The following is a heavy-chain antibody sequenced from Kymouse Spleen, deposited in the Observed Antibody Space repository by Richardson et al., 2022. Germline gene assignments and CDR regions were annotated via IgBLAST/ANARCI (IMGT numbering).Heavy chain of an antibody. CDR1: GGSISSSSYY. Sequence: QLQLQESGPGLVKPSETLSLTCTVSGGSISSSSYYWGWIRQPPGKGLEWIGSIYYSGSTYYNPSLKSRVTISVDTSKNQFSLKLSSVTAADTAVYYCARTYYDILTGYQYYFDYWGQGTLVTVSS. V-gene: IGHV4-39*01. CDR2: IYYSGST. J-gene: IGHJ4*02. CDR3: ARTYYDILTGYQYYFDY. D-gene: IGHD3-9*01.